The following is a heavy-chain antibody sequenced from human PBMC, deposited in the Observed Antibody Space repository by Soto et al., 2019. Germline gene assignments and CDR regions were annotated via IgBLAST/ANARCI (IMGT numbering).Heavy chain of an antibody. CDR3: ARDFGY. J-gene: IGHJ4*02. V-gene: IGHV3-30-3*01. Sequence: PGGSLRLSCEASGFTFSNYAMNWVRQSLGKGLEWVAIISVDGNNYHTSDSVAGRFTISRDNSKNTLYLHLNRLTAEDTAIYYCARDFGYWGQGTLVTVSS. CDR1: GFTFSNYA. CDR2: ISVDGNNY.